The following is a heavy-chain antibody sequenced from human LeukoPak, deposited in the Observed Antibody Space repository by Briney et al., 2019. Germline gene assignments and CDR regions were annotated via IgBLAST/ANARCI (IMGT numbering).Heavy chain of an antibody. Sequence: PGGSLRLSCAASGFTFSSYAMSWVRQAPGEGLEWVSAISGSGGSTYYADSVKGRFTISRDNSKNSLCLQMNSLRAEDTAVYYCARNKLGFSEKYMDVWGKGTTVTISS. V-gene: IGHV3-23*01. CDR3: ARNKLGFSEKYMDV. D-gene: IGHD7-27*01. CDR2: ISGSGGST. CDR1: GFTFSSYA. J-gene: IGHJ6*03.